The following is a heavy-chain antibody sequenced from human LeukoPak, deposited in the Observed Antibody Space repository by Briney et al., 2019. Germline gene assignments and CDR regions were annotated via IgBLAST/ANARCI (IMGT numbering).Heavy chain of an antibody. Sequence: GGSLRLSCAASGFTVSDFGMNWVRQAPGKGLEWVSYISSSSRTVYYADSVKGRFTVSRDNSKNTLYLQMHSLRAEDTAVYYCARVLIVPAALTEYYYGMDVWGQGTTVTVSS. CDR3: ARVLIVPAALTEYYYGMDV. D-gene: IGHD2-2*01. CDR1: GFTVSDFG. V-gene: IGHV3-48*01. CDR2: ISSSSRTV. J-gene: IGHJ6*02.